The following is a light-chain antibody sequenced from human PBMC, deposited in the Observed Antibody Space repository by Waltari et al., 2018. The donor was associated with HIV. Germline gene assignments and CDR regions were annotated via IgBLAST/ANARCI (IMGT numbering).Light chain of an antibody. V-gene: IGLV1-44*01. J-gene: IGLJ2*01. CDR3: AAWDDSLNAVV. CDR2: SNN. CDR1: SSNIGRTT. Sequence: QSVLTQPPSASGTPGQRVTISCSGSSSNIGRTTVNWYQQLPGTAPKLLTYSNNQRPSGVPDRFSGSKSGTSASLAISGLQSEDEADYYCAAWDDSLNAVVFGGGTKLTVL.